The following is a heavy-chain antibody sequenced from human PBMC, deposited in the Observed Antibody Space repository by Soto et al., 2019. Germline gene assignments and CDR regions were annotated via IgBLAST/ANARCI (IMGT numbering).Heavy chain of an antibody. Sequence: SVKVSCKASGGTFSSYAISWVRQAPGQGLEWMGGIIPIFGTANYAQKFQGRVTITADESTGTAYMELSSLRSEGTAVYYCAREDEIAAAGTTDYYYCGMDVWGQGTTVTVSS. D-gene: IGHD6-13*01. CDR2: IIPIFGTA. V-gene: IGHV1-69*13. CDR3: AREDEIAAAGTTDYYYCGMDV. CDR1: GGTFSSYA. J-gene: IGHJ6*02.